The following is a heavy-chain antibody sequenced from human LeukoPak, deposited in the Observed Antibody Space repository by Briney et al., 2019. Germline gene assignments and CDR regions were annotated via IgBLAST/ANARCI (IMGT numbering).Heavy chain of an antibody. CDR3: ARGGSFLNY. Sequence: GGSLRLSCAASGLTFSSYEMNWVRQAPGKGLEWVSYISSSGSSIYYADSVKGRFTISRDNAKKSLYLQMHSLRAEDTAVYYCARGGSFLNYWGQGTLVTVSS. J-gene: IGHJ4*02. V-gene: IGHV3-48*03. D-gene: IGHD1-26*01. CDR1: GLTFSSYE. CDR2: ISSSGSSI.